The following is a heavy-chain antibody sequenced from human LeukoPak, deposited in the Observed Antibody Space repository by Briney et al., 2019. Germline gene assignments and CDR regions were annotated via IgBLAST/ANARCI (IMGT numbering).Heavy chain of an antibody. CDR2: IYYSGST. CDR3: ASSGSYSGMFC. J-gene: IGHJ4*02. Sequence: SETLSLTCSVSGGSISSYYWSWIRQPPGKGLEWIGYIYYSGSTNYNPSLKSRVTMSVDTSKNQFSLKLSSVTAADTAVYYCASSGSYSGMFCWGQGTLVTVSS. D-gene: IGHD3-10*01. CDR1: GGSISSYY. V-gene: IGHV4-59*12.